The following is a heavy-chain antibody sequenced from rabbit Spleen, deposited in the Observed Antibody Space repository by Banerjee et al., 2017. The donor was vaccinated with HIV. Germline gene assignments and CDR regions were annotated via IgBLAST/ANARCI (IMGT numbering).Heavy chain of an antibody. D-gene: IGHD8-1*01. J-gene: IGHJ6*01. CDR1: GVSFSGNSY. CDR3: ARDAGSSFSSYGMDL. V-gene: IGHV1S40*01. CDR2: IDTGSSGFT. Sequence: QQLEESGGDLVKPGASLTLTCIASGVSFSGNSYMCWVRQAPGKGLEWVGCIDTGSSGFTYFASWAKGRFTISKTSSTTVTLQMTSLTAADTATYFCARDAGSSFSSYGMDLWGQGTLVTVS.